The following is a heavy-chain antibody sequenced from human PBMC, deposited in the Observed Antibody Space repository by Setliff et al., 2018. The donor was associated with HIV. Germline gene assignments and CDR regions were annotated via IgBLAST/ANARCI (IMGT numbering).Heavy chain of an antibody. CDR2: IYYSGST. CDR3: ARGMGGSQVGGDAFDI. V-gene: IGHV4-31*03. J-gene: IGHJ3*02. CDR1: GGSISSGGFY. D-gene: IGHD1-26*01. Sequence: PSEILSLTCTVSGGSISSGGFYWTWIRQHPGKGLEWIGYIYYSGSTYYNPSLKSRVTISIDTSKNHLSLKLSSVTAADTAVYYCARGMGGSQVGGDAFDIWGQGTTVTVSS.